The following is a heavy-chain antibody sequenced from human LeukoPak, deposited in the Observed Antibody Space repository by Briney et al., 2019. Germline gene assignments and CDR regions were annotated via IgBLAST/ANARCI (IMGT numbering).Heavy chain of an antibody. CDR2: IYYSGST. CDR3: ARGYSSGWYIY. V-gene: IGHV4-59*01. CDR1: GGSISSYY. Sequence: SETLSLTCTVSGGSISSYYWSWIRQPPGKGLEWIGYIYYSGSTNYNPSLKSRVTISVDTSKNQFSLKLTSVTAADTDVYYCARGYSSGWYIYWGQGTLVTVSS. J-gene: IGHJ4*02. D-gene: IGHD6-19*01.